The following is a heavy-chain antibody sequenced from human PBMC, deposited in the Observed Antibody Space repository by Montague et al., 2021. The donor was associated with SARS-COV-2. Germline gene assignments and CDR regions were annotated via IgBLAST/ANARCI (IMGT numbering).Heavy chain of an antibody. Sequence: SETLSLTCTVHRGSFSGYYWTWIRQPPGKGLEWIGEINHSGGVNYNPSLKSRVTISVDTSKNHFSLKLRSATAADTAIYYCARGYCSSTTCYRSLHYWGQGTLVAVSP. V-gene: IGHV4-34*01. D-gene: IGHD2-2*01. CDR3: ARGYCSSTTCYRSLHY. CDR2: INHSGGV. CDR1: RGSFSGYY. J-gene: IGHJ4*02.